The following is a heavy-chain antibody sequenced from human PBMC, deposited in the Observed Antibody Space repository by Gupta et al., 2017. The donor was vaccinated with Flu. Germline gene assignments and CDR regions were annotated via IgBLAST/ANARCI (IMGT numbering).Heavy chain of an antibody. CDR2: IYYTGST. Sequence: QVQLQESGPGLVPPSETLSLTCTVSGDSISRSGYHWGWIRQPPGKGLEWIGSIYYTGSTYYNPSLRSRVTISVDTSKNQFSLKLSSVTAADTAVYYCVRLGFAASRPPGDWGQGTPVTVSS. D-gene: IGHD2-8*02. J-gene: IGHJ1*01. CDR3: VRLGFAASRPPGD. V-gene: IGHV4-39*01. CDR1: GDSISRSGYH.